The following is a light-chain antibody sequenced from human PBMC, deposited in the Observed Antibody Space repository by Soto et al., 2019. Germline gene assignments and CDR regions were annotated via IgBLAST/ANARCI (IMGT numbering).Light chain of an antibody. CDR2: DAS. Sequence: EIVLTQSPGSLALSQGERGTLSCSTSQSVSGTFLAWYQQKPGQAPSLLIYDASIRATGIPDRFSGSGSGTDFTLTISRLEPEDFAVYYCQHYGSSPQAFGQGTKVDIK. V-gene: IGKV3-20*01. CDR3: QHYGSSPQA. CDR1: QSVSGTF. J-gene: IGKJ1*01.